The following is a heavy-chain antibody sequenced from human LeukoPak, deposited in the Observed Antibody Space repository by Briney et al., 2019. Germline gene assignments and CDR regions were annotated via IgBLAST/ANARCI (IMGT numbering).Heavy chain of an antibody. CDR2: IYYTGST. J-gene: IGHJ4*02. CDR3: ARAFSSGWYPYSIGGLWFNY. Sequence: SETLSLTCTVSGGSISSYYWSWIRQPPGKGLEWIGNIYYTGSTNYNPSLKSRVTISVDTSKNQFSLKLSSVTAADTAVYYCARAFSSGWYPYSIGGLWFNYWGQGTLVTVSS. D-gene: IGHD6-19*01. V-gene: IGHV4-59*01. CDR1: GGSISSYY.